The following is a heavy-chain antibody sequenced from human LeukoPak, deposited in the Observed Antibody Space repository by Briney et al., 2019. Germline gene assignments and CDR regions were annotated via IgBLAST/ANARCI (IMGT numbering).Heavy chain of an antibody. CDR2: IWYDGSNK. J-gene: IGHJ4*02. Sequence: GGSLRLSCAASGFNFGSYGMHWVRQAPGKRPEWVAAIWYDGSNKYYTDSVKGRFTISRDNSKNTLYLQMNSLRVEDTAVYYCTTFRRHLTDEYWGQGTQVTVSS. V-gene: IGHV3-33*01. D-gene: IGHD3-10*01. CDR1: GFNFGSYG. CDR3: TTFRRHLTDEY.